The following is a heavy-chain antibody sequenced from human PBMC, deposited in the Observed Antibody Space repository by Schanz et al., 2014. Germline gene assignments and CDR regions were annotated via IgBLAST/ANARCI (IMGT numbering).Heavy chain of an antibody. V-gene: IGHV1-18*01. CDR1: GGTFSTYA. Sequence: QVQLVQSGAEVKKPGSSVKVSCQASGGTFSTYAITWVRQAPGQGLEWMGWISAHNGNTNYAQKLQGRVSMTTDTSTNTAYMELRSLRSDDTAVYYCARDILYYFGSGSYPDYWGQGTLVTVSS. CDR3: ARDILYYFGSGSYPDY. J-gene: IGHJ4*02. D-gene: IGHD3-10*01. CDR2: ISAHNGNT.